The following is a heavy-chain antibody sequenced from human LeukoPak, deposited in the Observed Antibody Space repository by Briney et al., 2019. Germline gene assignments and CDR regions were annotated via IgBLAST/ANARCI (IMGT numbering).Heavy chain of an antibody. CDR3: AKEAYYDILTGWANPKNYFDY. D-gene: IGHD3-9*01. CDR2: ISYDGSNK. J-gene: IGHJ4*02. V-gene: IGHV3-30*18. CDR1: GFTFSSYG. Sequence: GGSLRLSCAASGFTFSSYGMHWVRQAPGKGLEWVAVISYDGSNKYYADSVKGRFTISRDNSKNTLYLQMNSLRAEDTAVYYCAKEAYYDILTGWANPKNYFDYWGQGTLVTVSS.